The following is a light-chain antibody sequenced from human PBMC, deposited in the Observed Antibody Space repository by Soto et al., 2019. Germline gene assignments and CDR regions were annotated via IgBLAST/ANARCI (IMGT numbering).Light chain of an antibody. Sequence: DIHMTQSPSSLSVSVGDRVTITFRTSQNINAWLAWYQQRPGQAPKLLIYDASTVQSGVPPRFSGSGSGTDFTLAISSLQPEDSATYYCLQDINYPWTFGQGTKVDIK. J-gene: IGKJ1*01. CDR2: DAS. CDR1: QNINAW. V-gene: IGKV1-5*01. CDR3: LQDINYPWT.